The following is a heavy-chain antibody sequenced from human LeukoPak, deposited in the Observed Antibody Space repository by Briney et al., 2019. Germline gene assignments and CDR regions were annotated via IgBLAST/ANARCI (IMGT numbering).Heavy chain of an antibody. V-gene: IGHV3-21*01. CDR3: ARDSIAARDFDY. Sequence: NPGGSLRLSCAASGFTFSSYSMNWVRQAPGKGLEWVSSISSSSSYIYYADSVKGRFTISRDNAKNSLYLQMNSLRAEDTAVYYCARDSIAARDFDYWGQGTLVTVSS. CDR1: GFTFSSYS. CDR2: ISSSSSYI. D-gene: IGHD6-6*01. J-gene: IGHJ4*02.